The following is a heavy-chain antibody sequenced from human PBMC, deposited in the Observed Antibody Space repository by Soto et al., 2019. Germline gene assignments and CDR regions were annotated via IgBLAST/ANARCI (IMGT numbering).Heavy chain of an antibody. CDR3: ARDKADGYNLYYFDY. V-gene: IGHV1-3*01. J-gene: IGHJ4*02. Sequence: ASVKVSCKASGYTFTSYAMHWVLQAPGQRLEWMGWINAGNGNTKYSQKFQGRVTITRDTSASTAYMELSSLRSEDTAVYYCARDKADGYNLYYFDYWGQGTLVTVSS. CDR2: INAGNGNT. D-gene: IGHD5-12*01. CDR1: GYTFTSYA.